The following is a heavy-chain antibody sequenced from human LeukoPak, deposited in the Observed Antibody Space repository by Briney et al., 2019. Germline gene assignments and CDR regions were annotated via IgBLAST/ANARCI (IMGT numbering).Heavy chain of an antibody. CDR3: ARTGGYEGGY. CDR1: GGSISSYY. D-gene: IGHD5-12*01. Sequence: PSETLSLTCTVSGGSISSYYWSWIRQPPGKGLEWIAYIFNSRTTNYNPSLKSRVTISVDTSKNQFSLKLSSVTAADTAVYYCARTGGYEGGYWGQGTLVTVSS. CDR2: IFNSRTT. J-gene: IGHJ4*02. V-gene: IGHV4-59*08.